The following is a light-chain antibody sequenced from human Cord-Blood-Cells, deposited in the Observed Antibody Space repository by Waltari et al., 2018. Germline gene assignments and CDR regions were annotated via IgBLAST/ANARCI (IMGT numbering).Light chain of an antibody. CDR2: EGS. CDR1: GSAVGSYNL. Sequence: QSALTQPASVSGSAGQSITISCHGTGSAVGSYNLVSWYQQHPGKAPKLMIYEGSKRPSGVSNRFSGSKSGNTASLTISGLKAEDEADYYCCSYAGSSTLVVFGGGTKLTVL. CDR3: CSYAGSSTLVV. V-gene: IGLV2-23*01. J-gene: IGLJ2*01.